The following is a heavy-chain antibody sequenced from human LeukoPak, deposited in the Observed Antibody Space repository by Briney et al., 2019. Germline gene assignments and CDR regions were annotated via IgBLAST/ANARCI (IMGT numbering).Heavy chain of an antibody. V-gene: IGHV1-18*01. J-gene: IGHJ4*02. CDR3: ARGGYSSGYYRPLYYFDY. D-gene: IGHD3-22*01. Sequence: ASVKVSCKASGYTFTSYGISWVRQAPGLGLEWMGWISAYNGNTNYAQKLQGRVTMTTDTSTSTAYMELRSLRSDDTAVYYCARGGYSSGYYRPLYYFDYWGQGTLVTVSS. CDR2: ISAYNGNT. CDR1: GYTFTSYG.